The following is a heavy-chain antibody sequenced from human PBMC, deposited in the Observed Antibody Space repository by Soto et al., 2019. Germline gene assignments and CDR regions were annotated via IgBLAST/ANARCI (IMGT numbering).Heavy chain of an antibody. CDR1: GGSFSGYY. CDR3: CGGYSYGQLDY. J-gene: IGHJ4*02. CDR2: INHSGST. V-gene: IGHV4-34*01. D-gene: IGHD5-18*01. Sequence: QVQLQQWGAGLLKPSETLSLTCAIYGGSFSGYYWSWIRQPPGKGLEWIGEINHSGSTNYNPSLKSRVTISVDTSKNQFSLKLSSVTAADTAVYYCCGGYSYGQLDYWGQGTLVTVSS.